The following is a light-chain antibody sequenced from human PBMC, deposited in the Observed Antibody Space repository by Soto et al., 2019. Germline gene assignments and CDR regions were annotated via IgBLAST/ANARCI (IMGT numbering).Light chain of an antibody. CDR2: EVN. CDR1: SSDVGGYNY. V-gene: IGLV2-8*01. CDR3: SSYAGNDHFFYV. J-gene: IGLJ1*01. Sequence: QSALTQPPSASGSPGPSVTISCTGTSSDVGGYNYVSWYQQHPGKAPKLMIYEVNKLPSGVPDRVSGSKSGNTASLTVSGLQAEDESDYYGSSYAGNDHFFYVVGTRTKVTVL.